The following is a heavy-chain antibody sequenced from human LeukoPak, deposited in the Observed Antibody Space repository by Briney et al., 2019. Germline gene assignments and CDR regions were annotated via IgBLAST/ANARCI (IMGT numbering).Heavy chain of an antibody. J-gene: IGHJ3*02. D-gene: IGHD3-10*01. CDR2: TNWDDDK. Sequence: PRPTLCKPPPPLTLTSTFAGFSPGTSGVGVSWIRQPPVKALEWLALTNWDDDKGYTPSLKSRLTITKNTSKNQVVLTMTHMDRVDTATYSCAHGVLLWFGELFGAFDIWGQGTMGTVSP. CDR3: AHGVLLWFGELFGAFDI. V-gene: IGHV2-5*02. CDR1: GFSPGTSGVG.